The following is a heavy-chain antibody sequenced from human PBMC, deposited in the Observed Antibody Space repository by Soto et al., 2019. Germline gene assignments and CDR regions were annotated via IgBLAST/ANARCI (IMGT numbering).Heavy chain of an antibody. CDR2: IYPCKSKT. D-gene: IGHD2-8*02. V-gene: IGHV5-51*01. J-gene: IGHJ5*02. CDR1: GYKFATYC. Sequence: PGESLKVSRNGAGYKFATYCIPLVRQMPGRGLDWMWIIYPCKSKTRYSPSFQGLVTISADTSLNTAYLQWDSLRASDTAIYYCARGFTGSAGRFDPWGQGTVVTVSS. CDR3: ARGFTGSAGRFDP.